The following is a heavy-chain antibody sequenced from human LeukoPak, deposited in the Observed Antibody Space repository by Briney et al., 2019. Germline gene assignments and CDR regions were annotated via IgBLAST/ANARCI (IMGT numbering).Heavy chain of an antibody. CDR1: GGSFSGYY. CDR3: ATPMTYYDILTGYYTGDAFDI. Sequence: SETLSLTCAVYGGSFSGYYWSWIRQPPGKGLEWIGEINHSGSTNYNPSLKSRVTISVDTSKNQFSLKLSSVTAADTAVYYCATPMTYYDILTGYYTGDAFDIWGQGTMVTVSS. D-gene: IGHD3-9*01. J-gene: IGHJ3*02. V-gene: IGHV4-34*01. CDR2: INHSGST.